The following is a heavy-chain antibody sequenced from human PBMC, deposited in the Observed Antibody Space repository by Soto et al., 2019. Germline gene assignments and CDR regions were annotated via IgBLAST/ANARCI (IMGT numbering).Heavy chain of an antibody. CDR1: GFTFSSYS. CDR3: ARDRYYDFWSGYPRYMDV. CDR2: ISSSSSYI. J-gene: IGHJ6*03. D-gene: IGHD3-3*01. V-gene: IGHV3-21*01. Sequence: GGSLRLSCAASGFTFSSYSMNWVRQAPGKGLEWVSPISSSSSYIYYADSVKGRFTISRDNAKNSLYLQMNSLRAEDTAVYHWARDRYYDFWSGYPRYMDVWGKGTTVTVSS.